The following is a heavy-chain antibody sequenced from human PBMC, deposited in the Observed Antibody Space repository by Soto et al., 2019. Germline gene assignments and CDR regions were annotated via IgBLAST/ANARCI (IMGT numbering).Heavy chain of an antibody. D-gene: IGHD3-10*01. CDR3: AKDKDHGSGSYYDY. CDR2: ISWDGGST. Sequence: GGSLRLSCAASGFTIDDYAMHWVRQAPGKGLEWVSLISWDGGSTYYADSVKGRFTISRDNSKNSLYLQMNSLRAEDTALYYCAKDKDHGSGSYYDYWGQGTLVTVSS. V-gene: IGHV3-43D*03. J-gene: IGHJ4*02. CDR1: GFTIDDYA.